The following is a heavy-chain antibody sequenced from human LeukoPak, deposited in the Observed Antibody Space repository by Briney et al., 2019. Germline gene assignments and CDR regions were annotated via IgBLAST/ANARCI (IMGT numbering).Heavy chain of an antibody. J-gene: IGHJ6*03. V-gene: IGHV4-59*01. CDR1: GGSISSYY. Sequence: PSETLSLTCTVSGGSISSYYWSWIRQPPGKGLEWVGYISYNGNTNHNPSLKSRVAISVDTSKNQFSLQLSSVTAADTAVYYCARGGGLDYYYYSMDVWGKGTTVTISS. CDR3: ARGGGLDYYYYSMDV. D-gene: IGHD6-6*01. CDR2: ISYNGNT.